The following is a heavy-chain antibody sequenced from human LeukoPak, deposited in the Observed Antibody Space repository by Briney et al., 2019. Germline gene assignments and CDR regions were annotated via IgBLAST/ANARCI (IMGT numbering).Heavy chain of an antibody. D-gene: IGHD6-19*01. Sequence: GGSLRLSCAASGFTFSSYAMHWVRQAPGKGLEYVSAISSNGGSTYYANSVKSRFTISRDNSKNTLYLQMGSLRAEDMAVYYCARGGWYKPKGIFDYWGQGTLVTVSS. CDR3: ARGGWYKPKGIFDY. J-gene: IGHJ4*02. CDR2: ISSNGGST. CDR1: GFTFSSYA. V-gene: IGHV3-64*01.